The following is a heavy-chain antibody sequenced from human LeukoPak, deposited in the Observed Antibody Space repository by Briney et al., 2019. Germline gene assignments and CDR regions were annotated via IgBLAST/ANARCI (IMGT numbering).Heavy chain of an antibody. V-gene: IGHV3-23*01. J-gene: IGHJ4*02. CDR2: IHASGVST. CDR3: AKRADGGSGAIED. Sequence: LGGSLRLSCAASGLTFSSYAMSWVRQAPGRGLEWVSGIHASGVSTYYSDSVKGRFTISRDNSRNTLYLQMNSLRAEDTAVYYCAKRADGGSGAIEDWGQGTLVTVSS. CDR1: GLTFSSYA. D-gene: IGHD4-23*01.